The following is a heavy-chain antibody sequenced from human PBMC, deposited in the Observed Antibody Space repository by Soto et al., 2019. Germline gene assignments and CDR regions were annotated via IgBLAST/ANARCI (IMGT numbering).Heavy chain of an antibody. D-gene: IGHD6-13*01. Sequence: VKRHCKPCGSVLTGYHIHWVRRAPGRGLEWMGWTNSNSGDTEYAQNFQGRVTMTRDTSFNLVYMEMSGRMSDDTAVYYCASLERGTRDRHGQGSWAQRTSAPGSSGM. V-gene: IGHV1-2*02. CDR1: GSVLTGYH. J-gene: IGHJ6*01. CDR3: ASLERGTRDRHGQGSWAQRTSAPGSSGM. CDR2: TNSNSGDT.